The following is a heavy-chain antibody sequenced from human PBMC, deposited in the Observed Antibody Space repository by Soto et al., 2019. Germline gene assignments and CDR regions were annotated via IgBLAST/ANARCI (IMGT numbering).Heavy chain of an antibody. Sequence: PTETLSLTCVVSGGSLSDYFCSWIRQPPGMALEWIGEINHLGSINYNPSLKSRVTMSVDTSKNQCSLTLNSVTAADTATYYCARGGISHWAYFYYMDVWDRGTTVTVS. V-gene: IGHV4-34*01. CDR3: ARGGISHWAYFYYMDV. CDR2: INHLGSI. D-gene: IGHD2-21*01. CDR1: GGSLSDYF. J-gene: IGHJ6*03.